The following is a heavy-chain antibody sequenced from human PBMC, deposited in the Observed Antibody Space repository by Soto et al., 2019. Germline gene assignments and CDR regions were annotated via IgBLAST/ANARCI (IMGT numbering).Heavy chain of an antibody. CDR2: ISWNSGSI. D-gene: IGHD6-6*01. V-gene: IGHV3-9*01. J-gene: IGHJ4*02. Sequence: GGSLRLSCAASGFTFDDYAMHWVRQAPGKGLEWVSGISWNSGSIGYADSVKGRFTISRDNAKNSLYLQMNSLRAEDTALYYCAKVSGIAARAFDYWGQGTLVTVSS. CDR1: GFTFDDYA. CDR3: AKVSGIAARAFDY.